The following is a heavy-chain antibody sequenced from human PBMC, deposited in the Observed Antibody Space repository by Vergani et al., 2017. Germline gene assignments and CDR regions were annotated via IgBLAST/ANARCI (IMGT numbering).Heavy chain of an antibody. V-gene: IGHV1-46*01. J-gene: IGHJ4*02. CDR1: GYTFTSYY. D-gene: IGHD4-17*01. CDR3: ARDLTTVTTGVYYFDY. Sequence: QVQLVQSGAEVKKPGASVKVSCKASGYTFTSYYMHWVRQAPGQGLEWMGIINPSGGSTSYAQKFQGRVTMTRDTSTSTVYMELSSLRSEDTAVYYCARDLTTVTTGVYYFDYWGQGTLVTVSS. CDR2: INPSGGST.